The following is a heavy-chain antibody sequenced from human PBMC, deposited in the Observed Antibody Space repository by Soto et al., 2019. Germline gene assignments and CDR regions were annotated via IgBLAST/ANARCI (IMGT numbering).Heavy chain of an antibody. CDR2: INHSGST. CDR1: GGSFCGYY. CDR3: ARGPAVSAKFDY. D-gene: IGHD2-8*01. V-gene: IGHV4-34*01. Sequence: QVQLQQWGAGLLKPSETLSLTCAVYGGSFCGYYWSWIRQPPGKGLEWIGEINHSGSTNYNPSLKSRVTISVDTSKNQFSLKLSSVTAADTAVYYCARGPAVSAKFDYWGQGTLVTVSS. J-gene: IGHJ4*02.